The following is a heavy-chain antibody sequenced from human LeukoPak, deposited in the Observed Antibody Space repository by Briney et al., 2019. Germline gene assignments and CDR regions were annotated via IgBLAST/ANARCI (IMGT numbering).Heavy chain of an antibody. D-gene: IGHD3-22*01. V-gene: IGHV4-39*01. CDR2: IYYTGST. CDR1: GGSISNNNYY. Sequence: SETLSLTCTVSGGSISNNNYYWGWIRQPPGKGLEWIGNIYYTGSTYYDPSLKSRVTISVDTSKNQFYLKLSSVTAADTAVYYCARHRGDYYDSSGSFDYWGQGTLVTVSS. J-gene: IGHJ4*02. CDR3: ARHRGDYYDSSGSFDY.